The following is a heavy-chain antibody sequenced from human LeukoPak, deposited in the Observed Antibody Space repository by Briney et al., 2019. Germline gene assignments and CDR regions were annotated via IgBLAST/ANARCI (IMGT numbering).Heavy chain of an antibody. CDR2: INPSGGST. CDR3: ARLAADGATIDDDGSAFDI. D-gene: IGHD5-12*01. Sequence: ASVKVSCKASGYTFTSYYMHWVRQAPGQGLEWMGIINPSGGSTSYAQKFQGRVTMTRDMSTSTVYMELSSLRSEDTAVYYCARLAADGATIDDDGSAFDIWGQGTMVTVSS. CDR1: GYTFTSYY. J-gene: IGHJ3*02. V-gene: IGHV1-46*01.